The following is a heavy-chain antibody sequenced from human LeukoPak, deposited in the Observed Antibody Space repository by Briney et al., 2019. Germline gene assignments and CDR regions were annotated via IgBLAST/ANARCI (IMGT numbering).Heavy chain of an antibody. J-gene: IGHJ4*02. CDR2: IYSSGDI. D-gene: IGHD2-21*02. CDR1: GGSVNGYY. V-gene: IGHV4-59*02. CDR3: ARQPPNTASFDY. Sequence: PSDTLSLTCAVSGGSVNGYYWSWIRQTPGMCLEWIGYIYSSGDINYNPSLTSRLTMSVDTSNNQVSLKLSSVTAADTAVYFCARQPPNTASFDYWGQGTLVTVSS.